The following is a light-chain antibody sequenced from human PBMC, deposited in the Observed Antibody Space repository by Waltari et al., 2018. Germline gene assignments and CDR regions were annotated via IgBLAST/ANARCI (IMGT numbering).Light chain of an antibody. CDR2: DFT. J-gene: IGLJ1*01. Sequence: QSALTQPASVPGSPGQSITISSPATSSDVGGDNDVSWYQQHSGKAPKLMIYDFTKRPAVVSNRFSGSKSGNTASLTISGLQAEDEADYYCSSYTSSSAYVFGTGTKVTVL. CDR1: SSDVGGDND. CDR3: SSYTSSSAYV. V-gene: IGLV2-14*01.